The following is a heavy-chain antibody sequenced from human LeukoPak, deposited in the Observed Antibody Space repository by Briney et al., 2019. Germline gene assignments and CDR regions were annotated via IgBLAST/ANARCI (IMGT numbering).Heavy chain of an antibody. CDR2: ISSSSSYT. Sequence: GGSLRLSCAASGFIFSDYYMSWIRQAPGKGLEWVSYISSSSSYTNYADSVKGRFTISRDNAKNSLYLQMNSLRAEDTAVYYCAREGSDSSSLPPDYWGQGTLVTVSS. D-gene: IGHD6-13*01. V-gene: IGHV3-11*06. CDR3: AREGSDSSSLPPDY. J-gene: IGHJ4*02. CDR1: GFIFSDYY.